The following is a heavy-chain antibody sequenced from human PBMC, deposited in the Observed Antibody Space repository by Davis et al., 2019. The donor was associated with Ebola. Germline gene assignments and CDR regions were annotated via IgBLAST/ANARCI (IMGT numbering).Heavy chain of an antibody. V-gene: IGHV1-8*01. CDR1: GYSFTRFD. CDR3: TRNLNGFGY. D-gene: IGHD5-24*01. J-gene: IGHJ4*02. CDR2: MSPSSGGT. Sequence: AASVTVSCQASGYSFTRFDIYWVRQAPEQGLEWVGRMSPSSGGTGFAQKFQGRVTMTSDTSISTAYMELSSLKFEDTAVYYCTRNLNGFGYWGQGTLVTVSS.